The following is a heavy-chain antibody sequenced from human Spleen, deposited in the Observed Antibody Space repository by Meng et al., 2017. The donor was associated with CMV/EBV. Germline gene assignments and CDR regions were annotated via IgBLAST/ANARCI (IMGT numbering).Heavy chain of an antibody. D-gene: IGHD2-15*01. V-gene: IGHV3-21*04. CDR1: GFPFSSYR. J-gene: IGHJ4*02. Sequence: GGSLRLSCAASGFPFSSYRMNWLRQAPGKGLEWVSSISRDGNYIYYTASVQGRFTISRDNSKNTLYLEMNSLRAEDTALYYCAKDGWLRTIIMSDYWGRGTLVTVSS. CDR2: ISRDGNYI. CDR3: AKDGWLRTIIMSDY.